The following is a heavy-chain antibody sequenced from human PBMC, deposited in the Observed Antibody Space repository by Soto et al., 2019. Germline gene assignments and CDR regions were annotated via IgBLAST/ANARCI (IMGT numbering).Heavy chain of an antibody. V-gene: IGHV3-23*01. CDR2: LSGSGVST. CDR3: AKGGGSKDYYDTSGYYLYYYYAMDV. CDR1: GFTFSSYA. D-gene: IGHD3-22*01. J-gene: IGHJ6*02. Sequence: EVQLSESGGGLVQPGGSLRLSCAASGFTFSSYAMTWVRQVPGKGLEWVSALSGSGVSTYYADSVTGRFTISRDNSKNTLYLQMNSLRAEDTAVYYCAKGGGSKDYYDTSGYYLYYYYAMDVWGQGTTVTVSS.